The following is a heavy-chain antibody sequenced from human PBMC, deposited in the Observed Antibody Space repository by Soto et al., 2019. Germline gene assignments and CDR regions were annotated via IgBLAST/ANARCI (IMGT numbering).Heavy chain of an antibody. CDR2: ISYDGSNK. D-gene: IGHD2-15*01. V-gene: IGHV3-30-3*01. Sequence: GGSLRLSCAASGFTFSSYAMHWVRQAPGKGLEWVAVISYDGSNKYYADSVKGRFTISRDNSKNTLYLQMNSLRAEDTAVYYCARGPLLDYWGQGTLVTVSS. J-gene: IGHJ4*02. CDR1: GFTFSSYA. CDR3: ARGPLLDY.